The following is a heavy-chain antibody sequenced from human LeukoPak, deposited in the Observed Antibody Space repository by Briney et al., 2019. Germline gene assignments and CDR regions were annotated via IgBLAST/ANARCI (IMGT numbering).Heavy chain of an antibody. CDR2: INPSGGST. D-gene: IGHD1-20*01. Sequence: ASVKVSCKASGYTFTSHYMHWVRQAPGQGLEWMGIINPSGGSTSYAQKFQGGVTMTRDTSTSTVYMELSSLRSGDTAVYYCARNSWYNWNDGWSPWWGQGTLVTVSS. V-gene: IGHV1-46*01. CDR1: GYTFTSHY. CDR3: ARNSWYNWNDGWSPW. J-gene: IGHJ4*02.